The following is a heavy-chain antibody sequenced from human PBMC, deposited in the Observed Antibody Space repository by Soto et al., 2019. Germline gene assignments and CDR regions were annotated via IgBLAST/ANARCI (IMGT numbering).Heavy chain of an antibody. CDR1: GFTFSSYA. Sequence: EVQLLESGGGLVQPGASLRLSCAASGFTFSSYAMSWVRQAPGQGLEWVSAISGFGAYTYYADSVEGRFTISRDNSKNTLHLQMDSLRAEDTAVYYCAKGETGTTGNYYYYMDVWGKGTTVTVSS. V-gene: IGHV3-23*01. CDR3: AKGETGTTGNYYYYMDV. D-gene: IGHD1-1*01. J-gene: IGHJ6*03. CDR2: ISGFGAYT.